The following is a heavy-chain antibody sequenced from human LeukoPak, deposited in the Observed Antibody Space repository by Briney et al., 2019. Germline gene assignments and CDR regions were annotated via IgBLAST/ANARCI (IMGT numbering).Heavy chain of an antibody. V-gene: IGHV4-59*12. CDR3: EGTYYFALGASYRGY. CDR2: IYYTGRT. D-gene: IGHD3-10*01. CDR1: GGPISVDY. J-gene: IGHJ4*02. Sequence: SETLSLTCIVSGGPISVDYWNWIRHAPGNGLEWIGYIYYTGRTKYNPSLASRLTISIDTSKSQFSLRLSSVTAADTAVYYCEGTYYFALGASYRGYWGQGTLVTVS.